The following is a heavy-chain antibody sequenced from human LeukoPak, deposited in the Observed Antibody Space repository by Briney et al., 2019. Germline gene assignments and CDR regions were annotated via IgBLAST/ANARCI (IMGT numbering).Heavy chain of an antibody. J-gene: IGHJ5*02. Sequence: GGSLRLSCAASGFTFSSYAMSWVRPAPGQGLEWVSAISGSGGSTYYADSVKGRFTISRDNSKNTLYPQMNSLRAEDTAVYYCAKELRYDFWSGYLRLGFDWFDPWGQGTLVTVSS. CDR2: ISGSGGST. CDR1: GFTFSSYA. D-gene: IGHD3-3*01. V-gene: IGHV3-23*01. CDR3: AKELRYDFWSGYLRLGFDWFDP.